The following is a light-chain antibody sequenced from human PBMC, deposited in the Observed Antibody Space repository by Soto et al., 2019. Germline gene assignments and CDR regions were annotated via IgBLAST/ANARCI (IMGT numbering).Light chain of an antibody. CDR1: QSISSW. J-gene: IGKJ1*01. CDR3: QQYDSYPWT. V-gene: IGKV1-5*01. CDR2: DAS. Sequence: DVQKTQADSSLAASVGDRGTLTCRASQSISSWLAWYQQKPGKAPKLLIYDASSLESGVPSRFSGSGSGTEFTLTITSLQPDDFATYYCQQYDSYPWTFAQGPRWIS.